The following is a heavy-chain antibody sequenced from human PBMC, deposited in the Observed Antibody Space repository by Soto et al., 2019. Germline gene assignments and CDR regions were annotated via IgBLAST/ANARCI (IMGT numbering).Heavy chain of an antibody. CDR1: GFTFSTYS. D-gene: IGHD3-10*01. V-gene: IGHV3-48*01. CDR3: TTTMYGSGLFQ. Sequence: GESLKISCAASGFTFSTYSMTWVRQASGKGLEWVSYISSGSSTMNYADSVKGRFTVSRDNAKNSLYLQMNGLRAEDSAVYYCTTTMYGSGLFQWGQGTLVTVSS. J-gene: IGHJ4*02. CDR2: ISSGSSTM.